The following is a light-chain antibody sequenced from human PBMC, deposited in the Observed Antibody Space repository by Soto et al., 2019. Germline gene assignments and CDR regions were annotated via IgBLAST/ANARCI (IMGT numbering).Light chain of an antibody. CDR3: QQYDNSPLT. CDR1: QPISSHNY. V-gene: IGKV3-20*01. Sequence: IVLTQSPGTLSLSPGERATLSCRASQPISSHNYLAWYQQKPGQAPRVLLYGASRRATGISDRFSGSGSGTDVTLTISRLEPEEFAVYYCQQYDNSPLTFGGGTKVEIK. J-gene: IGKJ4*01. CDR2: GAS.